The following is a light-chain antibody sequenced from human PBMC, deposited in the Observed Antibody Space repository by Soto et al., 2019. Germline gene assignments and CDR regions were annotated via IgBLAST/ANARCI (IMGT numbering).Light chain of an antibody. CDR1: QSLLHNDGYNY. CDR3: MQGLQDLS. J-gene: IGKJ3*01. Sequence: DIVMTQSPLSLPVTPGEPASISCRSSQSLLHNDGYNYLDWYLQKPGQSPQLLIYLGSNRASGVPDRFSGSGSGTDFTLKISRVEAEDVGVYYCMQGLQDLSFGPGTKVDIK. V-gene: IGKV2-28*01. CDR2: LGS.